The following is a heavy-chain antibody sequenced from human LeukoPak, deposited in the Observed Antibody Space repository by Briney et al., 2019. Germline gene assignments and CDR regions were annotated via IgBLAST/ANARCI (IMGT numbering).Heavy chain of an antibody. V-gene: IGHV4-59*01. J-gene: IGHJ4*02. Sequence: SETLSLSCTVSGGSISTYYWSWVRQPPGKGLEWIGYVYYSGSTNYNPSLKSRVTISVDTSKNQFSLKLSTVTAADTAVYYCARVDYDTSGYFDYWGQGTLVTVSS. D-gene: IGHD3-22*01. CDR3: ARVDYDTSGYFDY. CDR1: GGSISTYY. CDR2: VYYSGST.